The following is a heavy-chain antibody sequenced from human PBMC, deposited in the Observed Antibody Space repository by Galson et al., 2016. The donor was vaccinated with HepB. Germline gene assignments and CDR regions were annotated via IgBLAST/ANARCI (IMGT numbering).Heavy chain of an antibody. J-gene: IGHJ4*02. D-gene: IGHD5-18*01. CDR3: AKDLPPDTGMGGFDY. CDR2: ISYDGSNK. V-gene: IGHV3-30*18. CDR1: GFTFSSYS. Sequence: SLRLSCAASGFTFSSYSMNRVRQAPGKGLGWVAVISYDGSNKYYANSVKGRFTISRDNSKNTLYLQMNSLRAEDTALYYCAKDLPPDTGMGGFDYWGQGTLVTVAS.